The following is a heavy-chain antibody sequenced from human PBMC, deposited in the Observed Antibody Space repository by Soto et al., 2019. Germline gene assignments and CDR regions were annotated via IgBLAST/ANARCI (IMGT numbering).Heavy chain of an antibody. J-gene: IGHJ4*02. CDR2: ISYDGSNQ. D-gene: IGHD2-2*01. CDR1: GFTFSTYT. CDR3: EKGGYAGAFYGGGHFDY. V-gene: IGHV3-30*18. Sequence: QVQLVESGGGVVQPGRSLRLSCAASGFTFSTYTMHWVRQAPGKGLERVALISYDGSNQYYADSVRVRFTISRDKSKNRVFPNRTSLSTEDTATFDGEKGGYAGAFYGGGHFDYWGQGTLVTVSS.